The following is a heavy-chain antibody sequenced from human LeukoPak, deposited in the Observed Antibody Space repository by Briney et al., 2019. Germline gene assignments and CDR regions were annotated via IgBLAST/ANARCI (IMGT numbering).Heavy chain of an antibody. CDR3: AKDAGSGWILYYFDY. D-gene: IGHD6-19*01. CDR2: ISWNSGTT. J-gene: IGHJ4*02. V-gene: IGHV3-9*01. CDR1: GFTFEDYA. Sequence: GGSLRLSCAASGFTFEDYAMHWVRQAPGKGLEWVSVISWNSGTTRYADSVKGRFTISRDNAKNSLYLQMNSLRPEDTALYYCAKDAGSGWILYYFDYWGQGTLVTVSS.